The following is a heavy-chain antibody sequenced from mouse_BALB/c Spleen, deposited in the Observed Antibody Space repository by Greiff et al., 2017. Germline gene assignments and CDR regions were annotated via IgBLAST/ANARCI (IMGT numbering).Heavy chain of an antibody. CDR3: AGSITTGAVYAMDY. CDR2: ISSGGSYT. Sequence: EVKLVESGGGLVKPGGSLKLSCAASGFTFSSYAMSWVRQSPEKRLEWVAEISSGGSYTYYPDTVTGRFTISRDNAKNTLYLEMSSLRSEDTAMYYCAGSITTGAVYAMDYWGQGTSVTVSS. J-gene: IGHJ4*01. V-gene: IGHV5-9-4*01. D-gene: IGHD1-1*01. CDR1: GFTFSSYA.